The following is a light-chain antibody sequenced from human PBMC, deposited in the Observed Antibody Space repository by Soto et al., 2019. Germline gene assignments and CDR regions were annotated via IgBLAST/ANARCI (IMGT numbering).Light chain of an antibody. CDR3: QQANSFPGYT. Sequence: DIQMTQSPSSVSASVGDRVTITCRASQGIISWLAWYQQKAGKAPKLLIYAASSLQSGVPSRFSGSGSGTDFTLTIRSLRPEDFATYSCQQANSFPGYTFGQGTKLE. V-gene: IGKV1-12*01. J-gene: IGKJ2*01. CDR1: QGIISW. CDR2: AAS.